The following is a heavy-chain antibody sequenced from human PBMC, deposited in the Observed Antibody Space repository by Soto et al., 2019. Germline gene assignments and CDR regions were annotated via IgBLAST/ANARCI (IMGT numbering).Heavy chain of an antibody. J-gene: IGHJ6*03. CDR1: GGSFSGYY. D-gene: IGHD5-12*01. CDR3: ARERRGYNYYYYYMDV. Sequence: QVQLQQWGAGLLKPSETLSLTCAVYGGSFSGYYWSWIHQPPGKGLECIGEINHSGSTNYNPSLNSRVTISVDTSKNQFSLKLSSVTAADTAVYYCARERRGYNYYYYYMDVWGKGTTVTVSS. V-gene: IGHV4-34*01. CDR2: INHSGST.